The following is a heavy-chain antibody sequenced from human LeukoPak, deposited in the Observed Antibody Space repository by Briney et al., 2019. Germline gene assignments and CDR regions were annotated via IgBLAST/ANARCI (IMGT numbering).Heavy chain of an antibody. Sequence: SETLSLTCSVSGGSISSYYWSWIRQPPGKGLEWIGYIYYSGSTYYNPSLKSRVTISVDTSKNHFSLKLSSVTAADTAVYYCARGGGDYDSSPFDYWGQGTLVTVSS. CDR3: ARGGGDYDSSPFDY. CDR2: IYYSGST. V-gene: IGHV4-59*01. D-gene: IGHD3-22*01. J-gene: IGHJ4*02. CDR1: GGSISSYY.